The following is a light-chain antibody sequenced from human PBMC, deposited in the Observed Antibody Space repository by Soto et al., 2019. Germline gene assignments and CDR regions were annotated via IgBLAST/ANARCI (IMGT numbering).Light chain of an antibody. V-gene: IGLV2-14*01. CDR2: EVS. Sequence: QSVLTQPASVSGSPGQSITISCTGTSSDVGAYNSVSWYQQHPGKAPKLIIYEVSNRPSGVSNRFSGSKSGNTASLTISGLQAEDEADYYCSSYTSSSTLVFGGGTKLTVL. J-gene: IGLJ3*02. CDR3: SSYTSSSTLV. CDR1: SSDVGAYNS.